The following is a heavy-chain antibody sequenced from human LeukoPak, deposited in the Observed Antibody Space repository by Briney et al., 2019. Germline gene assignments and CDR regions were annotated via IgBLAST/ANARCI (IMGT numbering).Heavy chain of an antibody. CDR2: ISTDGNNK. V-gene: IGHV3-30*18. D-gene: IGHD3-22*01. CDR1: GFPFNSYV. J-gene: IGHJ4*02. Sequence: PGGSLRLSCAASGFPFNSYVMHWVRQAPGKGLEWVAVISTDGNNKYYADSVKGRFTISRDNSKDTVYLQMSSPRAEDTAVYYCAKVHYYDSSGYLEYWGQGTLVTVSS. CDR3: AKVHYYDSSGYLEY.